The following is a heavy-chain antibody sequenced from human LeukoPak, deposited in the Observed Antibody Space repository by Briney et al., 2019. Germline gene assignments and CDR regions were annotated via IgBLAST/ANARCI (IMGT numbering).Heavy chain of an antibody. CDR3: AKEGAASWDVDV. D-gene: IGHD3-3*02. Sequence: GGSLRLSCAASGFIFIGYGMHWVRQAPGKGPEWVAFIRPDGHNKYYADSVKGRFMISRDNSKNAVDLQMNSLRGDDTAMYYCAKEGAASWDVDVWGKGTTVSVSS. CDR2: IRPDGHNK. J-gene: IGHJ6*04. CDR1: GFIFIGYG. V-gene: IGHV3-30*02.